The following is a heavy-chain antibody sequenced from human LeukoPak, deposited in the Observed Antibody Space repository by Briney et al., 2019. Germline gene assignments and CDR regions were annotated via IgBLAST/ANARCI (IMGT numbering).Heavy chain of an antibody. J-gene: IGHJ5*02. CDR3: ARAPTYYYDSSGYFNNWFDP. CDR2: IYYSGSS. CDR1: GGSISGYH. V-gene: IGHV4-59*01. D-gene: IGHD3-22*01. Sequence: PSETLSLTCNVSGGSISGYHWSWIRQPPGKGLEWLGYIYYSGSSNYNPSLKSRVTISADTSKNQFSLKLSSVTAADTAVYYCARAPTYYYDSSGYFNNWFDPWGQGTLVTVSS.